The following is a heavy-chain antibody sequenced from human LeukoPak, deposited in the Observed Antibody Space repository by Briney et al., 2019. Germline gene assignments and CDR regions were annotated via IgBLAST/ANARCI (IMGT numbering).Heavy chain of an antibody. CDR3: ASDSSSQSAGDAFDI. CDR1: GYTFTGYY. CDR2: INPNSGGT. V-gene: IGHV1-2*02. Sequence: ASVKVSCKASGYTFTGYYMHWVRQAPGQGLEWMGWINPNSGGTNYAQKFQGRVTMTRDTSISTAYMELSRLRSDDTAVYYCASDSSSQSAGDAFDIWGQGTMVTVSS. D-gene: IGHD6-6*01. J-gene: IGHJ3*02.